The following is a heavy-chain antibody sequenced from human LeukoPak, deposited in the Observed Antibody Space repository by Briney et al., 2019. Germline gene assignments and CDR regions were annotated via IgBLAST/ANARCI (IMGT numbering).Heavy chain of an antibody. D-gene: IGHD6-6*01. CDR1: GGSISSGGYY. CDR3: ARDEYSSSSGASFHAFDI. V-gene: IGHV4-31*03. J-gene: IGHJ3*02. Sequence: PSETLSLTCTVSGGSISSGGYYWSWIRQHPGKGLEWIGYIYYSGSTYYNPSLKSRVTISVDTSKNQFSLKLSSVTAADTAVYYCARDEYSSSSGASFHAFDIWGQGTMVTVSS. CDR2: IYYSGST.